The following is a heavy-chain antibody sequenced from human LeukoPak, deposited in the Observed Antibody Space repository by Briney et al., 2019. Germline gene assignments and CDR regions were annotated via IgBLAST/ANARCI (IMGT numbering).Heavy chain of an antibody. Sequence: GESLKISCKGSGYSFTSYWIGWVRQMPGKGLEWMGIIYPGDSDTRYSPSFQGQVTISADKSISTAYLQWSSLKASDTAMYYCARASRWSSTSCLTNWFDPWGQGTLVTVSS. J-gene: IGHJ5*02. CDR3: ARASRWSSTSCLTNWFDP. CDR1: GYSFTSYW. D-gene: IGHD2-2*01. CDR2: IYPGDSDT. V-gene: IGHV5-51*01.